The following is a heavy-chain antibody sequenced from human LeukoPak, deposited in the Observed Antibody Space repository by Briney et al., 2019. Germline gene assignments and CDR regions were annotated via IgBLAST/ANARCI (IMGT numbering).Heavy chain of an antibody. V-gene: IGHV1-69*06. CDR2: IIPMFVTA. CDR1: GGTFNKYS. D-gene: IGHD6-13*01. Sequence: GSSVKVFCKASGGTFNKYSISWVRQAPGQGPEWMGGIIPMFVTANYAQKFQGRLTITADKSTSTAYMELSSLRSEDTAVYYCARDDFSSARAFDIWGQGTMVTVSS. CDR3: ARDDFSSARAFDI. J-gene: IGHJ3*02.